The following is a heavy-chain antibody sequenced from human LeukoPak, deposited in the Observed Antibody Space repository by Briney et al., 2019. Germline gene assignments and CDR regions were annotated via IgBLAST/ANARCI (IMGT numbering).Heavy chain of an antibody. CDR1: GGSISSYY. CDR3: ARGRIVAAAGTGWFDP. Sequence: SETLSLTCTVSGGSISSYYWSWIRQPAGKGLEWIGRIYTSGSTNYNPSLKSRVTMSVDTSKNQFSLKLSSVTAADTAVYYCARGRIVAAAGTGWFDPWGQGTLVTVSS. CDR2: IYTSGST. J-gene: IGHJ5*02. D-gene: IGHD6-13*01. V-gene: IGHV4-4*07.